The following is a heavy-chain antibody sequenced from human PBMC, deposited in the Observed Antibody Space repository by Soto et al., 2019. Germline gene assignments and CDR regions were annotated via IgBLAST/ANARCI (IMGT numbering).Heavy chain of an antibody. V-gene: IGHV1-2*02. CDR2: INPNTGGS. CDR3: ASSPFWSGDYRDAFGI. J-gene: IGHJ3*02. D-gene: IGHD3-3*01. CDR1: GYTFTGYY. Sequence: ASVKVSCKASGYTFTGYYIQWVRQAPGQGLEWMGRINPNTGGSNFAQGFQGRVTLTRDTSINTVYMDLSKLTSDDTAVYYCASSPFWSGDYRDAFGIWGGGSVFT.